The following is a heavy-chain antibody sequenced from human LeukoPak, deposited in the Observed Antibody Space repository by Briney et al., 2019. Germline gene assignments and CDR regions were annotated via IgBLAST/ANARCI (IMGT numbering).Heavy chain of an antibody. V-gene: IGHV3-30*02. Sequence: GGSLSLSCAASGFTFSSYGMHWVRQAPGKGLEWVAFIRYDGSNKYYADSVKGRFTISRDNSKNTLYLQMNSLRAEDTAVYYCAKDIVVVTAGSNAFEIWGQGTMVTVSS. D-gene: IGHD2-21*02. CDR1: GFTFSSYG. CDR3: AKDIVVVTAGSNAFEI. CDR2: IRYDGSNK. J-gene: IGHJ3*02.